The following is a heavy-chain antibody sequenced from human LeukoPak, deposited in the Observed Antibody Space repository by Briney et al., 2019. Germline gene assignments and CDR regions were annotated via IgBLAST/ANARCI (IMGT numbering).Heavy chain of an antibody. CDR1: GGSISSYY. D-gene: IGHD3-22*01. CDR2: IYHSGST. Sequence: PSETLSLTCAVSGGSISSYYWSWIRQPPGKGLEWIGYIYHSGSTYYNPSLKSRVTISVDRSKNQFSLKLSSVTAADTAVYYCASYGYYYDAFDIWGQGTMVTVSS. V-gene: IGHV4-59*12. CDR3: ASYGYYYDAFDI. J-gene: IGHJ3*02.